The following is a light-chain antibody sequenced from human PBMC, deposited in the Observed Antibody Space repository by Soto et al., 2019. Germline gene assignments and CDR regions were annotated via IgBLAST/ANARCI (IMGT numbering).Light chain of an antibody. Sequence: EIVLTQSPGTLSLSPGERATLSCRASQSVSSNYLAWYQQKPGQAPRLLIYRASNRATGIPDRFSASGSGTAFTLTISRLEPEDFAVFYCQQYGTSPLTFGGGTKVEMK. V-gene: IGKV3-20*01. J-gene: IGKJ4*01. CDR3: QQYGTSPLT. CDR1: QSVSSNY. CDR2: RAS.